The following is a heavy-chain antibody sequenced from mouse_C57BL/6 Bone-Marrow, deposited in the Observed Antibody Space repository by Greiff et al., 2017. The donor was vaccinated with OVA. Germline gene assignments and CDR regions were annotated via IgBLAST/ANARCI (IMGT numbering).Heavy chain of an antibody. V-gene: IGHV5-4*01. CDR3: AREIQRRFAY. Sequence: EVKVVESGGGLVKPGGSLKLSCAASGFTFSSYAMSWVRQTPEKRLEWVATISDGGSYTYYPDNVKGRFTISRDNAKNNLYLQMSHLKSEDTAMYYCAREIQRRFAYWGQGTLVTVSA. J-gene: IGHJ3*01. CDR1: GFTFSSYA. CDR2: ISDGGSYT.